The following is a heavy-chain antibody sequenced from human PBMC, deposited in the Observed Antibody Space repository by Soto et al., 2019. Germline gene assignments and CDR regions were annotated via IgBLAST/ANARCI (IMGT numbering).Heavy chain of an antibody. CDR3: ARGGAGRYMYYFDY. D-gene: IGHD1-26*01. V-gene: IGHV3-33*01. CDR2: VWYDGGNK. CDR1: GFTFSNYA. Sequence: QVQLVESGGGVVQPGRSLGLSCTASGFTFSNYAMHWVRQAPGKGLEWVAVVWYDGGNKYYADSVKGRFTISRDNSDNTLYLQMNSPRVEDTAVYYCARGGAGRYMYYFDYWGQGTLVTVSS. J-gene: IGHJ4*02.